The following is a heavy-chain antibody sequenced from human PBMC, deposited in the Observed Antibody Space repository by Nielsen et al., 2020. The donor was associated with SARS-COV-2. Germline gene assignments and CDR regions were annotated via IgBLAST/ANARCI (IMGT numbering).Heavy chain of an antibody. CDR3: ARELSVYSSSFRVYYYGMDV. V-gene: IGHV4-34*01. Sequence: WIRQPPGKGLEWIGEINHSGSTNYNPSLKSRVTISVDTSKNQFSLKLSSVTAADTAVYYCARELSVYSSSFRVYYYGMDVWGQGTTVTVSS. J-gene: IGHJ6*02. CDR2: INHSGST. D-gene: IGHD6-6*01.